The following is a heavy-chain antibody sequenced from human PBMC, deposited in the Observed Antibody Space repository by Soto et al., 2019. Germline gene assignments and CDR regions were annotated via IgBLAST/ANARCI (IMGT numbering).Heavy chain of an antibody. V-gene: IGHV1-3*04. CDR1: GYTFTNYA. CDR2: INTGKGNT. CDR3: ARAGDDCSAANCYVIDY. Sequence: ASVKVSCKASGYTFTNYAMHWVRQAPGQRLEWMGWINTGKGNTKYSQKFQGRVTITRDTSARTAYMELSSLSSEDTAMYYCARAGDDCSAANCYVIDYWGQGTLVTVSS. D-gene: IGHD2-2*01. J-gene: IGHJ4*02.